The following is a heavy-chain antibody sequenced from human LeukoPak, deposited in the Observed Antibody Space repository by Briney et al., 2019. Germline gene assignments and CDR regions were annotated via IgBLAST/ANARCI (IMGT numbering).Heavy chain of an antibody. CDR1: GFILRNYA. Sequence: GGSLRLSCAASGFILRNYAMTGVREAQGKGVEGVSAISGGAHTTYSADSVKGRFTISRDPSKTTVYLQMNSLRAEGSAVYYCARVNGVLRGIFDYWGQGTLVTVSS. CDR2: ISGGAHTT. J-gene: IGHJ4*02. V-gene: IGHV3-23*01. D-gene: IGHD3-10*01. CDR3: ARVNGVLRGIFDY.